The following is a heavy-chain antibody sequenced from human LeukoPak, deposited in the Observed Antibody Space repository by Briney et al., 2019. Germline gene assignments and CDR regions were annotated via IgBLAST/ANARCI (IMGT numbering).Heavy chain of an antibody. CDR1: GYTFTSYG. CDR2: ISAYNGNT. Sequence: ASVKVSCKASGYTFTSYGISWVRQAPGQGLEWMGWISAYNGNTNYAQKLQGRVTMTTDTSTSTAYMELRSLRSDDTAVYYCASLGRDYGDYVYLDYWGQGTLVTASS. V-gene: IGHV1-18*01. D-gene: IGHD4-17*01. CDR3: ASLGRDYGDYVYLDY. J-gene: IGHJ4*02.